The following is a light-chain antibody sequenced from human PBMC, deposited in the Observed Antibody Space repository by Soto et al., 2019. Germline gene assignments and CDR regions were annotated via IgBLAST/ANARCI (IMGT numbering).Light chain of an antibody. CDR2: EDN. V-gene: IGLV6-57*01. Sequence: NFMLTQPHSVSESPGKTVTISCTRSSGSIASNFVQWYQQRPDSSPTTVIYEDNQRPSVVPDRISGSIDSSSNSASLTISDLRTEDEADYYCQSYDSSIWVFGGGTKLTVL. CDR3: QSYDSSIWV. CDR1: SGSIASNF. J-gene: IGLJ3*02.